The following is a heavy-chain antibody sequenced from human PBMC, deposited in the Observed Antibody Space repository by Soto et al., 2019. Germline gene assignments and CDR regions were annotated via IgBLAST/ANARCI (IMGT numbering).Heavy chain of an antibody. Sequence: SLRLSCAASGFAFDDYAMHWVRQAPGKGLEWVSGISWNSGSIGYADSVKGRFTISRDNAKNSLYLQMNSLRAEDTALYYCAKGAAAGTPFDYWGQGTLVTVSS. CDR2: ISWNSGSI. J-gene: IGHJ4*02. V-gene: IGHV3-9*01. CDR1: GFAFDDYA. D-gene: IGHD6-13*01. CDR3: AKGAAAGTPFDY.